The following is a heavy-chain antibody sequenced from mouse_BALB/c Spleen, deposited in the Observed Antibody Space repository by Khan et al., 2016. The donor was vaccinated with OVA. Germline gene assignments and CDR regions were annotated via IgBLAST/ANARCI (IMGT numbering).Heavy chain of an antibody. D-gene: IGHD1-2*01. CDR2: ISPGSGDP. J-gene: IGHJ3*01. V-gene: IGHV1-77*01. CDR1: GYTFTDYY. CDR3: ARRNYFGYTFAY. Sequence: QVQLQQSGAELARPGASVKLSCKASGYTFTDYYINWVKQRTGQGLEWIGEISPGSGDPYYTERFKGKATLTADKSSSTAYMQLSSLTSEASAVYFCARRNYFGYTFAYWGQGTLVTVSA.